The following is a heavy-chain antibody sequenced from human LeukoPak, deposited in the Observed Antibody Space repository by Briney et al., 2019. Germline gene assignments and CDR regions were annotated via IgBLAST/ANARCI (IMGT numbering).Heavy chain of an antibody. CDR2: ISYDGSIK. Sequence: PGGSLRLSCAPSVVTFCIYDTHGGRHSPGRALECLALISYDGSIKYYADSVKGRLPLSRDNSKDTVYLLMNSLRIEDTAVYYCAREIVTGTGVVSAFTVWGQGTMVTVSS. CDR3: AREIVTGTGVVSAFTV. CDR1: VVTFCIYD. D-gene: IGHD1-20*01. J-gene: IGHJ3*01. V-gene: IGHV3-30-3*01.